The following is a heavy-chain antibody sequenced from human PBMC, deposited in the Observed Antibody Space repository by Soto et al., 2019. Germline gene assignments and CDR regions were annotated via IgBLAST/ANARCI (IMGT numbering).Heavy chain of an antibody. V-gene: IGHV3-21*01. Sequence: PGGSLRLSCAASGFTFSSYSMNWVRQAPGKGLEWVSSISSSSSYIYYADSVKGRFTISRDNAKNSLYLQMNSLRAEDTAVYYCARDPDEVVVVVAAPIDKYYYYGMDVWGQGTTVTVSS. CDR2: ISSSSSYI. J-gene: IGHJ6*02. D-gene: IGHD2-15*01. CDR3: ARDPDEVVVVVAAPIDKYYYYGMDV. CDR1: GFTFSSYS.